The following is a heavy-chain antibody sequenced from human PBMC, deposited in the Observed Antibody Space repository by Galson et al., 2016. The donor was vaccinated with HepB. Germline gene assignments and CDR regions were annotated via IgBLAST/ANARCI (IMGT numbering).Heavy chain of an antibody. CDR2: INQAGSEK. CDR1: GFTFRSYW. J-gene: IGHJ6*02. CDR3: ARRLDTQRRIAGWGWGMDV. Sequence: SLRLSCAASGFTFRSYWMSWVRQAPGKGLEWVANINQAGSEKYSVDSVKGRFTISRDNGKNSLYLQMSSLRVEDAGVYYCARRLDTQRRIAGWGWGMDVWGQGTTVTVS. V-gene: IGHV3-7*01. D-gene: IGHD6-19*01.